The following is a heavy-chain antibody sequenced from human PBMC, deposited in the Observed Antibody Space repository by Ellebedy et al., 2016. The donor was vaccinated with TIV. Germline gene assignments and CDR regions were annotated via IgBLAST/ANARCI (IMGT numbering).Heavy chain of an antibody. V-gene: IGHV4-4*07. CDR3: ARERGIAVAGTAGMDV. Sequence: SEILSLTCTVSGGSISSYYWSWIRQPAGKGLEWIGRIYTSGSTNYNPSLKSRVTMSVDTSKNQFSLKLSSVTAADTAVYYCARERGIAVAGTAGMDVWGQGTTVTVSS. CDR1: GGSISSYY. D-gene: IGHD6-19*01. CDR2: IYTSGST. J-gene: IGHJ6*02.